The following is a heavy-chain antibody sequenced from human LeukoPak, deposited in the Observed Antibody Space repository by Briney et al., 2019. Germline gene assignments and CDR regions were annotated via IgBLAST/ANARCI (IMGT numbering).Heavy chain of an antibody. CDR2: ISSSGSTI. J-gene: IGHJ4*02. V-gene: IGHV3-11*01. Sequence: GGSLRLSCAASGLTFSDYYTSWIRQAPGKGLEWVSYISSSGSTIYYADSVKGRFTISRDNAKNSLYLQMNSLRVGDTAVYYCAREYCSGGSCYSAGDYWGQGTLVTVSS. D-gene: IGHD2-15*01. CDR3: AREYCSGGSCYSAGDY. CDR1: GLTFSDYY.